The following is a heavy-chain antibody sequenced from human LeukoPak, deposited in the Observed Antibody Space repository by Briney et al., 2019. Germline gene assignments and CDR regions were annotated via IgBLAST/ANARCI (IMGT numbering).Heavy chain of an antibody. CDR3: ARDRYCSGGSCYGDYYYYYMDV. V-gene: IGHV4-39*07. CDR2: IYYSGST. CDR1: GGSISSSSYY. D-gene: IGHD2-15*01. J-gene: IGHJ6*03. Sequence: SETLSLTCTVSGGSISSSSYYWGWIRQPPGKGLEWIGSIYYSGSTYYNPSLKSRVTISVDTSKNQFSLKLSSVTAADTAVYYCARDRYCSGGSCYGDYYYYYMDVWGKGTTVTVSS.